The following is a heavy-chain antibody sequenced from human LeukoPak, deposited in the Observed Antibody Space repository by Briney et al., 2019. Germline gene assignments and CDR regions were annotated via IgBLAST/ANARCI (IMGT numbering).Heavy chain of an antibody. CDR1: GFTFGDYA. D-gene: IGHD1-7*01. V-gene: IGHV3-49*03. Sequence: GGSLRLSYTASGFTFGDYAMSWFRQAPGKGLEWVGFIRSKAYGGTTEYAASVKGRFTISRDDSKSIAHLQMNSLKTEDTAVYYCSRVAVVWNFLSDYWGQGTLVTVS. CDR2: IRSKAYGGTT. CDR3: SRVAVVWNFLSDY. J-gene: IGHJ4*02.